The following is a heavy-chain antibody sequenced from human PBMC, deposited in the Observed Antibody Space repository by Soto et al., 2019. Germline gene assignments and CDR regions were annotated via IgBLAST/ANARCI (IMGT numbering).Heavy chain of an antibody. Sequence: EVQLVASGGGLVQPGGSLRLSCAASGFTFSGYWMGWVRQAPGKGLEWVASIMKDGGVKKYVDSVKCRFTISRDNAKNSVLLQMNSLRAEDTAVYYCARDSDFYNSDYWGQGTLVTVS. CDR1: GFTFSGYW. V-gene: IGHV3-7*01. D-gene: IGHD2-21*02. CDR2: IMKDGGVK. CDR3: ARDSDFYNSDY. J-gene: IGHJ4*02.